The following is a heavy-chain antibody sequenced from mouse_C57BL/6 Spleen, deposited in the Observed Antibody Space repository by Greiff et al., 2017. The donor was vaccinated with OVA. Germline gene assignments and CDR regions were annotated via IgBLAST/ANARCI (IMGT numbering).Heavy chain of an antibody. CDR1: GFTFSSYA. CDR2: ISSGGDYI. CDR3: TRGGDWFAY. J-gene: IGHJ3*01. V-gene: IGHV5-9-1*02. Sequence: EVKLMESGAGLVKPGGSLKLSCAASGFTFSSYAMSWVRQTPEKRLEWVAYISSGGDYIYYADTVKGRFTISRDNARNTLYLQMSSLKSEDTAMYYCTRGGDWFAYWGQGTLVTVSA.